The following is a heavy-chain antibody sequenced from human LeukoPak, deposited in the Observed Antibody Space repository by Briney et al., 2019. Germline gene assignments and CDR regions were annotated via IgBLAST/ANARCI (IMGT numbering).Heavy chain of an antibody. V-gene: IGHV4-38-2*01. CDR3: ARHGAGDCSSSSCYRIDAFNI. Sequence: PSETLSLTCAVSGYSISSGYYWGWIRQPPGKGLEWIGSIYHSGSTYYNPSLKSRVTILVDTSKNQFSLKLSFVTAADTAVYHCARHGAGDCSSSSCYRIDAFNIWGQGTMVTVSS. CDR1: GYSISSGYY. D-gene: IGHD2-2*01. CDR2: IYHSGST. J-gene: IGHJ3*02.